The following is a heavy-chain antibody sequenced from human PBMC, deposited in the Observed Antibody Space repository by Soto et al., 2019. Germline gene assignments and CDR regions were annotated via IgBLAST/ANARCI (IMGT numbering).Heavy chain of an antibody. J-gene: IGHJ3*01. Sequence: GGSLRLSCAAPGFTFSSYGMHWVRQAPGKGLEWVAVIWYDGSNKYYADSVKGRFTISRDNAKNSLYLQMNSLRAEDTAVYYCARDQLYYNDISGRPLNAFDVWGQGTMVTVSS. CDR2: IWYDGSNK. D-gene: IGHD3-22*01. V-gene: IGHV3-33*01. CDR1: GFTFSSYG. CDR3: ARDQLYYNDISGRPLNAFDV.